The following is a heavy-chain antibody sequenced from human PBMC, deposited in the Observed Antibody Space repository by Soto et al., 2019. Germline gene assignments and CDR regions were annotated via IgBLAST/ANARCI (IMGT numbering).Heavy chain of an antibody. V-gene: IGHV4-34*01. CDR1: GVSFSGYY. CDR2: INHSGST. CDR3: ARFPGDNWLDP. J-gene: IGHJ5*02. Sequence: LTCAXYGVSFSGYYWSCIRQPPGKGLEWRGEINHSGSTNYNPSRKSRVTRSVDTPKNQFSRKLSSVTAADTAVYYCARFPGDNWLDPWGQGTLVSVSS. D-gene: IGHD3-16*01.